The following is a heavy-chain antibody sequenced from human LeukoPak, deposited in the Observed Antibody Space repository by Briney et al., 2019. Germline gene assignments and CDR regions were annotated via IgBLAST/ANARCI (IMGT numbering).Heavy chain of an antibody. Sequence: GGSLRLSCAGSGFTFSTYWMHWVREAPGGGLVWVSGINTDGSTTSYADSVKGRFTISRDNAKNTVYLQMSSLRAEDTAVYYCAKESGYDVDLEYWGQGALVTVSS. CDR2: INTDGSTT. V-gene: IGHV3-74*01. CDR3: AKESGYDVDLEY. CDR1: GFTFSTYW. D-gene: IGHD5-12*01. J-gene: IGHJ4*02.